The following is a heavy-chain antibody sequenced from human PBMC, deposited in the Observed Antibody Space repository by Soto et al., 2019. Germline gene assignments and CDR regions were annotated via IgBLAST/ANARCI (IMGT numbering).Heavy chain of an antibody. CDR3: ARRLDYCSGGSCYPPVARYYYYGMDV. Sequence: QVQLVQSGAEVKKPGSSVKVSCKASGGTFSSYTISWVRQAPGQGLEWMGRIIPILGIANYAQKFQGRVTITADKSTSTAYMELSSLRSEDTAVYYCARRLDYCSGGSCYPPVARYYYYGMDVWGQGTTVTVSS. D-gene: IGHD2-15*01. CDR2: IIPILGIA. J-gene: IGHJ6*02. V-gene: IGHV1-69*02. CDR1: GGTFSSYT.